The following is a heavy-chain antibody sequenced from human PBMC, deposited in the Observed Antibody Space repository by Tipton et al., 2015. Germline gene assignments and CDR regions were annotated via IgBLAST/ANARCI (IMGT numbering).Heavy chain of an antibody. Sequence: QLVQSGPEVKKPGASVKVSCKASGYTFNKFGISWVRQAPGQGLEWMGWISGYNGNTWCGQKLRDRVTLTTDTSTSTAYMELRTLRSDDTAVYFCAITQSDIAAAGFFHYWGQGTLVTVSS. CDR3: AITQSDIAAAGFFHY. CDR2: ISGYNGNT. V-gene: IGHV1-18*01. D-gene: IGHD6-13*01. J-gene: IGHJ4*02. CDR1: GYTFNKFG.